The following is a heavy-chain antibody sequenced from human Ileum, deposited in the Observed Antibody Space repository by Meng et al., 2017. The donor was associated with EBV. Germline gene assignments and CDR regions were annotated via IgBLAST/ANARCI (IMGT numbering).Heavy chain of an antibody. CDR2: ICYTDYT. J-gene: IGHJ4*02. CDR1: GGSISSSNYC. V-gene: IGHV4-39*01. Sequence: LLLQESGPGLLKPSETLSLTCSVSGGSISSSNYCWGWIRQPPGKGLEWIQSICYTDYTYYNPSLKSRVTISADKSKNQFSLRLNSLTAADTAVYYCAMGPDYAKTGYWGQGTLVTVSS. CDR3: AMGPDYAKTGY. D-gene: IGHD4-17*01.